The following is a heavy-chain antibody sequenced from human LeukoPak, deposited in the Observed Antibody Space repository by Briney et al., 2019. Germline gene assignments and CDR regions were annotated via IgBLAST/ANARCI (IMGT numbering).Heavy chain of an antibody. D-gene: IGHD3-22*01. CDR2: VNPDSGGI. CDR3: ARAQNYHDRSGYSDDTFDV. V-gene: IGHV1-2*06. J-gene: IGHJ3*01. CDR1: GYTFTDNY. Sequence: ASVKVSCKASGYTFTDNYIHWVRQAPGQGLEWMGRVNPDSGGINYAQKFQGRVTMTRDTSINTAFMELRRLRSDDTATYYCARAQNYHDRSGYSDDTFDVWGHGTMITVSS.